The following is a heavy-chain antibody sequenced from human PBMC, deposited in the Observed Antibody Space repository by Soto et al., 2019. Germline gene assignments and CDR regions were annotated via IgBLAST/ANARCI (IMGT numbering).Heavy chain of an antibody. CDR3: ARGTVATITYCSGGSCYYAYFDY. Sequence: PVESLMISCQIPGYSFTRYWIVYAPRMPGKGLEGMGIIYPGDSDTRYSPSFQCQVTISADKSISTAYPQWSSLKASETAMYYCARGTVATITYCSGGSCYYAYFDYWGQGTLVTVSS. D-gene: IGHD2-15*01. CDR1: GYSFTRYW. CDR2: IYPGDSDT. V-gene: IGHV5-51*01. J-gene: IGHJ4*02.